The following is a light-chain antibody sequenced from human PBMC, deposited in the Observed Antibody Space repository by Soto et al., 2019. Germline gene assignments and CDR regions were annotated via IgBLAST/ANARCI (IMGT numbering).Light chain of an antibody. Sequence: QSALTQPASMSGSPGQSITISCTGTSSDVGSYDVVSWYQQYPGKAPRLIIYEGSERPSGVSNRFSGSKSGNSASVTISGLQAEDEAEYYCCSYAGSRVVFGGGTKLTVL. V-gene: IGLV2-23*01. CDR3: CSYAGSRVV. J-gene: IGLJ2*01. CDR2: EGS. CDR1: SSDVGSYDV.